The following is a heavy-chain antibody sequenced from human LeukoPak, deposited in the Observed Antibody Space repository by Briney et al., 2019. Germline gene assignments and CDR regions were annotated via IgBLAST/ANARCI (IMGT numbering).Heavy chain of an antibody. V-gene: IGHV1-2*02. CDR3: ARDGTRRTPGSMGY. J-gene: IGHJ4*02. D-gene: IGHD2-2*01. Sequence: KFQGRVTMTRDTSISTAYMELSRLRSDDTAVYYCARDGTRRTPGSMGYWGQGTLVTVSS.